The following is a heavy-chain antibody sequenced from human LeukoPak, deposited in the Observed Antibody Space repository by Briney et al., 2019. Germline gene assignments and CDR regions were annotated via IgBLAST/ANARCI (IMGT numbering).Heavy chain of an antibody. V-gene: IGHV3-23*01. CDR1: GFSFTSYA. Sequence: GGSLSLSCAASGFSFTSYAMTWVRQVPGKGLEWVSAIRPSGEATFYADSVKGRFTVSRDNSKNTLYLQMNSLRAEDTALYYCAREGPDMTASHFDYRGQGTLVTVSS. J-gene: IGHJ4*02. D-gene: IGHD2-21*02. CDR3: AREGPDMTASHFDY. CDR2: IRPSGEAT.